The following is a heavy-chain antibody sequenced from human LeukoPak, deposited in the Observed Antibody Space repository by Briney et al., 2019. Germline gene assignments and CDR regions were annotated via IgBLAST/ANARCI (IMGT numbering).Heavy chain of an antibody. Sequence: GGSLRLSCAASGFTFSNAWMSWVRQAPGKGLEWVGRIKSKTDGGATDYAAPVKGRFTISRDDSKNTLYLQMNSLKTEDTAVYYCTTGAYCSSTSCRYYYGMDVWGQGTTVTVSS. CDR3: TTGAYCSSTSCRYYYGMDV. CDR1: GFTFSNAW. CDR2: IKSKTDGGAT. J-gene: IGHJ6*02. D-gene: IGHD2-2*01. V-gene: IGHV3-15*01.